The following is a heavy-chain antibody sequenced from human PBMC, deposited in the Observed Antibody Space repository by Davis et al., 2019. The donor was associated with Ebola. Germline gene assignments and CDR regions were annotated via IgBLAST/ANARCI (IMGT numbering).Heavy chain of an antibody. V-gene: IGHV3-23*01. CDR2: ISASGDAT. Sequence: GESLKISCAASGLSFNYYAMTWARQAPGKGLEWVSAISASGDATYYADSVKGRFTISSDHSKNMLSLQMNSLRAEDAAIYYCARRGAGGYWWGAFDYWGQGTLVTVSS. CDR3: ARRGAGGYWWGAFDY. J-gene: IGHJ4*02. D-gene: IGHD2-21*01. CDR1: GLSFNYYA.